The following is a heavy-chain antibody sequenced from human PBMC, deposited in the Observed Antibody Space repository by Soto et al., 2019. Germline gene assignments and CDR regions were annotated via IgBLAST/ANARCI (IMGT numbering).Heavy chain of an antibody. CDR2: MNPNSGDT. Sequence: QVQLVQSGAEVKTPGASVKVSCKASGYSFTTYDINWVRQAPGQGLEWMGWMNPNSGDTGYAQKFQGRVTMTRSTSISTAFMELSSLRYDDTAVYYCTRRDIDILTGYWFDPWGQGTPVTVSS. CDR3: TRRDIDILTGYWFDP. V-gene: IGHV1-8*01. J-gene: IGHJ5*02. CDR1: GYSFTTYD. D-gene: IGHD3-9*01.